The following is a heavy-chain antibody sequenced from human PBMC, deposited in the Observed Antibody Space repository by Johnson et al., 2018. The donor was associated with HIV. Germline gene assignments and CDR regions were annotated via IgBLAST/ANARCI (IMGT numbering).Heavy chain of an antibody. CDR2: IWYDGSRK. CDR3: VKEASRGTVTQAPDAFDI. D-gene: IGHD4-17*01. V-gene: IGHV3-33*06. CDR1: GFTFSSYG. Sequence: VQLVESGGGVVQPGRSLRLSCAASGFTFSSYGMHWVRQAPGKGLEWVAVIWYDGSRKYYPDSVKGRFTISRVNSKNMLYLQMNSLRVEDTAVYYCVKEASRGTVTQAPDAFDIWGQGTMVTVSS. J-gene: IGHJ3*02.